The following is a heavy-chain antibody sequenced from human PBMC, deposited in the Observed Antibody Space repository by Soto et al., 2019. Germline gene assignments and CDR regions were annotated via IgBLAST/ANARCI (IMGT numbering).Heavy chain of an antibody. CDR1: GYSFTDYH. D-gene: IGHD2-8*01. V-gene: IGHV1-2*04. CDR3: ARGDSTDCSNGVCSFFYNHDMDV. Sequence: QVQLVQSGAEVKKPGASVKVSCKASGYSFTDYHIHWVRQAPGQGLEWLGRINPKSGGTSTAQKLQGWATTTTDTAISTASMERTRLTSDDTAIYYCARGDSTDCSNGVCSFFYNHDMDVWGQGTTVTVSS. CDR2: INPKSGGT. J-gene: IGHJ6*02.